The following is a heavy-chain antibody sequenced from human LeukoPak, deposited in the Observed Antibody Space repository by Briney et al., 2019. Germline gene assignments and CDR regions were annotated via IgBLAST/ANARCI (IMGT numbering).Heavy chain of an antibody. J-gene: IGHJ4*02. CDR1: GFTFSNYG. CDR3: ARMAFMDRAYLGFDY. Sequence: GGSLRLSCAASGFTFSNYGMHWVRQAPGKGLEWVAVISYHGSDKYFADSVKGRLTISRDNSKNTLYLQMNSLRAEDTAVYYCARMAFMDRAYLGFDYWGQGTLVTVSS. V-gene: IGHV3-30*03. CDR2: ISYHGSDK. D-gene: IGHD3-10*01.